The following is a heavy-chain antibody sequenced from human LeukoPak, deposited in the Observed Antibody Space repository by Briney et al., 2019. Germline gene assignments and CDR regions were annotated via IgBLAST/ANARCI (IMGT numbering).Heavy chain of an antibody. CDR3: ARHQGGDGYNYYYYYMDV. V-gene: IGHV4-39*01. J-gene: IGHJ6*03. Sequence: PSETLSLTCTVSGGSISSSSYYWGWIRQPPGKGLEWIGSIYYSGSTYYKPSLRSRVTISVDTSKSQFPLKLSSVTAADTAVYYCARHQGGDGYNYYYYYMDVWGKGTTVTVSS. CDR1: GGSISSSSYY. D-gene: IGHD5-24*01. CDR2: IYYSGST.